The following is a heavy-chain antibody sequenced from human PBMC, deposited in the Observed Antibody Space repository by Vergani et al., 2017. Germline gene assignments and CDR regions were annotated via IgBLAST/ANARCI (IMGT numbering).Heavy chain of an antibody. CDR1: GFTLSNYD. V-gene: IGHV3-30*02. CDR2: IQFDGSNQ. CDR3: AKHFRGWGIDY. Sequence: QVQLVESGGGVVQRGGSLRLSCATSGFTLSNYDMPGSRQGPGKGLEFVAFIQFDGSNQYYADSVKGRFTLSRDFSKNTLYLQMNSLRTDDTATYYCAKHFRGWGIDYWGQGTQVIVSS. J-gene: IGHJ4*02. D-gene: IGHD3-16*01.